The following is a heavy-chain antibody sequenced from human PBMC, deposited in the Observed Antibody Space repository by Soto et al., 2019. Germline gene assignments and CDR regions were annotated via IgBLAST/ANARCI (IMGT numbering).Heavy chain of an antibody. J-gene: IGHJ6*02. CDR3: AREGRGRYFDWLSWYYGMDV. D-gene: IGHD3-9*01. V-gene: IGHV1-18*04. CDR2: ISAYNGNT. CDR1: GYTFTSYG. Sequence: ASVKVSCKASGYTFTSYGISWVRQAPGQGLEWMGWISAYNGNTNYAQKLQGRVTMTTDTSTSTADMELRSLRSDDTAVYYCAREGRGRYFDWLSWYYGMDVWGQGTTVTVSS.